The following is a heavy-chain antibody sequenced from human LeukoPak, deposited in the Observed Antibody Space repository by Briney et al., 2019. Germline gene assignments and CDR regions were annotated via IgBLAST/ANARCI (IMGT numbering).Heavy chain of an antibody. CDR3: TRGLVV. J-gene: IGHJ4*02. CDR1: GFTFSSYS. Sequence: GGSLRLSCAASGFTFSSYSFNWVRQATGKGLEWVSDISSGGTTIFYADSVKGRFTISRDNAKNSLYLQMNSLRDEDTAIYYCTRGLVVWGQGALVTVSS. CDR2: ISSGGTTI. V-gene: IGHV3-48*02. D-gene: IGHD2-2*01.